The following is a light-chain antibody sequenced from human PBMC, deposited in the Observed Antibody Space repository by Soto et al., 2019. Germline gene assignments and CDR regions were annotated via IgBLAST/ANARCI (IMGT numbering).Light chain of an antibody. J-gene: IGKJ1*01. CDR1: QGISSY. Sequence: AIRMTQSPSSFSASTGDRVTITCRASQGISSYLAWYQQKPGKAPKLLIYAASTLQSGVPSRFSGSGSGTDFTVTISCLQSEDFATYYCQQYYSYPPWTFGQGTKVDIK. V-gene: IGKV1-8*01. CDR2: AAS. CDR3: QQYYSYPPWT.